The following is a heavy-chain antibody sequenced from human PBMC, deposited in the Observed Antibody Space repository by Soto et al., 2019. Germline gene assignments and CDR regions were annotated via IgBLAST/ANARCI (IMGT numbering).Heavy chain of an antibody. D-gene: IGHD1-1*01. Sequence: SETLSLTCTVSGGSISSSSYYWGWIRQPPGKGLEWIGSIYYSGSTYYNPSLKSRVTISVDTSKNQFPLKLSSVTAADTAVYYCARNDVDAFDIWGQGTMVTVSS. CDR3: ARNDVDAFDI. CDR2: IYYSGST. CDR1: GGSISSSSYY. J-gene: IGHJ3*02. V-gene: IGHV4-39*01.